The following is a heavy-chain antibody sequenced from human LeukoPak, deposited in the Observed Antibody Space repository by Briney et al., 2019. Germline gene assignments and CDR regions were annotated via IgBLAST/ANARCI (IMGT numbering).Heavy chain of an antibody. Sequence: PSETLSLTCTVSGGSINNYYWTWIRQPAGKGLEWIGRIYTSGSTNYNPSLKSRVTMSVDRSKNQFSLRLSSVTAADTAVYYCARSKYGDYVEDYWGQGTLVTVSS. D-gene: IGHD4-17*01. CDR1: GGSINNYY. J-gene: IGHJ4*02. V-gene: IGHV4-4*07. CDR3: ARSKYGDYVEDY. CDR2: IYTSGST.